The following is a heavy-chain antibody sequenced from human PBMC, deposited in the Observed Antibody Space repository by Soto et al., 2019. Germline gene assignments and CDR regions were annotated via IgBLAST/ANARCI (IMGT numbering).Heavy chain of an antibody. CDR3: ARDPSGSGSYFDY. V-gene: IGHV4-39*07. CDR1: GGSISSSSYY. CDR2: IYYSGST. J-gene: IGHJ4*02. Sequence: SETLSLTCTVSGGSISSSSYYWGWIRQPPGKGLEWIGSIYYSGSTYYNPSLKSRVTISVDTSKNQFSLKLSSVTAADTAVYYCARDPSGSGSYFDYWGQGTLVTVSS. D-gene: IGHD3-10*01.